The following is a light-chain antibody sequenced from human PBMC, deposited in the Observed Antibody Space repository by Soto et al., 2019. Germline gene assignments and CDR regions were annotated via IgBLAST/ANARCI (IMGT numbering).Light chain of an antibody. J-gene: IGLJ2*01. CDR1: SSDVGSYNR. Sequence: QSALTQPPSVSGSPGQSVTISCTGTSSDVGSYNRVSWYQQPPGTAPKLMIYEVSNRPSGVPDRFSGSKSGNTASLTSSGLQAEDEADYDCSSYRSSSTVVFGGGTKLTVL. CDR2: EVS. V-gene: IGLV2-18*02. CDR3: SSYRSSSTVV.